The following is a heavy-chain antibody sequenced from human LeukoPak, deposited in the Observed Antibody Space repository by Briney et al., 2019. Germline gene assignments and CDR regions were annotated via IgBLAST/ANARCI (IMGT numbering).Heavy chain of an antibody. D-gene: IGHD2-15*01. Sequence: PGGSLRLSCTASGDTFANHAMSWVRQAPGKGLEWVAVIWYDGSNDYYANSVKGRFTISRDNSKNTLYLQMNSLRAEDTAVYFCARKNTQDAFDIWGQGTMVTVSS. V-gene: IGHV3-33*08. CDR1: GDTFANHA. CDR2: IWYDGSND. CDR3: ARKNTQDAFDI. J-gene: IGHJ3*02.